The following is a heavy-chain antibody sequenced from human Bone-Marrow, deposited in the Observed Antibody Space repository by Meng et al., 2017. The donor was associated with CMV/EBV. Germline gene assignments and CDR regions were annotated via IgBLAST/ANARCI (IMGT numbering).Heavy chain of an antibody. CDR3: ARGGSYDFWSPYYYYGMDV. D-gene: IGHD3-3*01. V-gene: IGHV3-30*02. Sequence: GGSLRLSCVASGFTFTSDGMHWVRQAPGKGLEWVAFIRYDGSNKYYADSVKGRFTISRDNSKNTLYLQMNSLRAEDTAVYYCARGGSYDFWSPYYYYGMDVWGQGTTVTVSS. CDR2: IRYDGSNK. CDR1: GFTFTSDG. J-gene: IGHJ6*02.